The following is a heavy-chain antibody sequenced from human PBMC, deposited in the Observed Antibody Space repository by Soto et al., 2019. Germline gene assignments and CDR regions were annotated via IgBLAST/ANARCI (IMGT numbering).Heavy chain of an antibody. CDR1: GFIFSSNW. V-gene: IGHV3-74*01. CDR3: ARDRGSGWYNYFDY. D-gene: IGHD6-19*01. J-gene: IGHJ4*02. CDR2: INLDGSTT. Sequence: QAGGSLRLSCAASGFIFSSNWMHWVRQAPGKGLVWVSRINLDGSTTNYADSVKGRFTISRDNAKNTLYLQMNTLRAEDTAIYFCARDRGSGWYNYFDYWGQGTRVTVSS.